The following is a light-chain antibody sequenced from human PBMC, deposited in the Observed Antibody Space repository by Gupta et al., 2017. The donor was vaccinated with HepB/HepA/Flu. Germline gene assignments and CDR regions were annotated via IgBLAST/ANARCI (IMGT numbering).Light chain of an antibody. CDR3: RQSKYLPWT. Sequence: VVVTQSPLSLSVTLAQPASISCTCSHGLLISDGNTYLNWFQERPGQSPRSLIYKVSDRDSGVPDRFSGSGTGSDFTLQISRVEAEDVGVYYCRQSKYLPWTFGQGTKVEVK. CDR2: KVS. V-gene: IGKV2-30*01. CDR1: HGLLISDGNTY. J-gene: IGKJ1*01.